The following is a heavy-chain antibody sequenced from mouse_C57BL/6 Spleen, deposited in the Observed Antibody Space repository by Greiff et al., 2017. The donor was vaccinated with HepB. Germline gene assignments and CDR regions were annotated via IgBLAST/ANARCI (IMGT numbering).Heavy chain of an antibody. CDR3: ARGVITTVVASS. J-gene: IGHJ2*01. CDR1: GYTFTDYY. V-gene: IGHV1-26*01. CDR2: INPNNGGT. Sequence: EVQLQQSGPELVKPGASVKISCKASGYTFTDYYMNWVKQSHGKSLEWIGDINPNNGGTSYNQKFKGKATLTVDKSSSTAYMELRSLTSEDSAVYYCARGVITTVVASSWGQGTTLTVSS. D-gene: IGHD1-1*01.